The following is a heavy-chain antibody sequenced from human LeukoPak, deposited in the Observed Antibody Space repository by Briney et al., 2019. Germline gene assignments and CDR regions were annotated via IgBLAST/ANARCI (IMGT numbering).Heavy chain of an antibody. CDR2: INWNSGST. CDR3: ARVGTHYDILAGYYSTYFDY. Sequence: GGSLRLSCAASGFTFDDYGMSWVRHAPGKGLEWVSGINWNSGSTGYADSVKGRFTISRDNAKNSLYLQMNSLRAEDTALYYCARVGTHYDILAGYYSTYFDYWGQGTLVTVSS. D-gene: IGHD3-9*01. CDR1: GFTFDDYG. J-gene: IGHJ4*02. V-gene: IGHV3-20*04.